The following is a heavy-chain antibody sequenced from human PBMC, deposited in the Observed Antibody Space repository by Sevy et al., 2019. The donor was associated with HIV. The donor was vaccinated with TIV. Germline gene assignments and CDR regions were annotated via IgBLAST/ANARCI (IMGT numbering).Heavy chain of an antibody. V-gene: IGHV3-21*04. CDR3: ARDFTIFGVVSGIDY. Sequence: GGSLRLSYAASGFTFRTYSMNWVRQAPGKGLEWLSSISDDSRYIYYSDSVKGRFTISRANAKNLLYLQMNNLRVEDTAIYYCARDFTIFGVVSGIDYWGQGNLVTVSS. J-gene: IGHJ4*02. D-gene: IGHD3-3*01. CDR1: GFTFRTYS. CDR2: ISDDSRYI.